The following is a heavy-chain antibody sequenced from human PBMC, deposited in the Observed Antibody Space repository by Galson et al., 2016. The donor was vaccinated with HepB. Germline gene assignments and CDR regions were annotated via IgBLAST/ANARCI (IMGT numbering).Heavy chain of an antibody. CDR1: GGSISSYY. V-gene: IGHV4-59*01. Sequence: SETLSPTCTVSGGSISSYYWIWIRQPPGKGLEWLGYIHYSGSTTYNPPLKSRVTISVDMSRNHFSLKLSSVSAADTAVYYCARFDFRGIYYYGMDVWGQGTTVTVSS. D-gene: IGHD3-10*01. CDR2: IHYSGST. CDR3: ARFDFRGIYYYGMDV. J-gene: IGHJ6*02.